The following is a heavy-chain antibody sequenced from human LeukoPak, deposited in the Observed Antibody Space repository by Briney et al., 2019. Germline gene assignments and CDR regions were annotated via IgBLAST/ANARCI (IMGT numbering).Heavy chain of an antibody. J-gene: IGHJ4*02. CDR2: INHSGST. CDR1: GGSFSGYY. Sequence: SETLSLTCAVYGGSFSGYYWSWIRQPPGKGPERIGEINHSGSTNYNPSLKSRVTISVDTSKNQFSLKLSSVTAADTAVYYCARGRWFGELFYRPGDSYFDYWGQGTLVTVSS. D-gene: IGHD3-10*01. CDR3: ARGRWFGELFYRPGDSYFDY. V-gene: IGHV4-34*01.